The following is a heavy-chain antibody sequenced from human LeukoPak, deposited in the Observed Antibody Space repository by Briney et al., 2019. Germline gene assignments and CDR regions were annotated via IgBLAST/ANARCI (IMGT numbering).Heavy chain of an antibody. CDR3: ARGSSSDWYYFDY. D-gene: IGHD6-13*01. Sequence: PGGSLRLSCAASGFTFSDYYMSWIRQAPGQGLEWVSYISGSSSYTDYADSVKGRFTISRDNAKNSLHLQMNSLRAEDTAVYYCARGSSSDWYYFDYWGQGTLVTVSS. J-gene: IGHJ4*02. V-gene: IGHV3-11*05. CDR2: ISGSSSYT. CDR1: GFTFSDYY.